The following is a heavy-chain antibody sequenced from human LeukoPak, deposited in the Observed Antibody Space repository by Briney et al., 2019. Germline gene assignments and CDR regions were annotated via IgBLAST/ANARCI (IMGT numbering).Heavy chain of an antibody. V-gene: IGHV4-34*01. CDR2: INHSGST. Sequence: SETLSLTCTVSGGSISSYYWSWIRQPPGKGLEWIGEINHSGSTNYNPSLKSRVTISVDTSKNQFSLKLSSVTAADTAVYYCARGRWSYSSRYFDYWGQGTLVTVSS. CDR1: GGSISSYY. J-gene: IGHJ4*02. D-gene: IGHD6-13*01. CDR3: ARGRWSYSSRYFDY.